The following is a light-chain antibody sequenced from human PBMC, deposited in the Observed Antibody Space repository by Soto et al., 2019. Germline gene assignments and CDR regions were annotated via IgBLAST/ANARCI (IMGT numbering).Light chain of an antibody. J-gene: IGKJ5*01. CDR3: QQLLSYPIT. CDR1: QGISSY. CDR2: AAS. V-gene: IGKV1-9*01. Sequence: IQLTQSPSSLSAYVGDRVTITCRASQGISSYLAWYQQKPGKAPKLLIYAASTLQSGVPLSFSGSGSGTSFTLTISSLQPEDFATYCCQQLLSYPITFGQGTLLEIK.